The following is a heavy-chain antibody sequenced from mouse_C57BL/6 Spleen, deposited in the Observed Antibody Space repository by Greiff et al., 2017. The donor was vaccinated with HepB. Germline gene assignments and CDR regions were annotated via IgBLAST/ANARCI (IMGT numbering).Heavy chain of an antibody. J-gene: IGHJ4*01. CDR1: GYAFSSSW. Sequence: QVQLQQSGPELVKPGASVKISCKASGYAFSSSWMNWVKQRPGKGLEWIGRIYPGDGDTNYNGKFKGKTTLTADKSSSTAYMQLSSLTSEDSAVYFCARSANRDYAMDYWGQGTSVTVSS. V-gene: IGHV1-82*01. CDR3: ARSANRDYAMDY. CDR2: IYPGDGDT.